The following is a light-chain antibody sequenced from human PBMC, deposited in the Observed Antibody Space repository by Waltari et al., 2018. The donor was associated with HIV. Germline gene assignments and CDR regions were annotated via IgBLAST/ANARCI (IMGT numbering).Light chain of an antibody. CDR2: GAS. V-gene: IGKV3D-15*01. CDR3: QQYDNWPPGT. J-gene: IGKJ4*01. Sequence: IVMTQSPATLSVSPGEKVTLSCRATQSVRDNLAWYQQQPGQAPRLLIYGASTRATGIPARCRCSRSGTQFSLTISSLQYEDFAMYDCQQYDNWPPGTFGGGNKVEIK. CDR1: QSVRDN.